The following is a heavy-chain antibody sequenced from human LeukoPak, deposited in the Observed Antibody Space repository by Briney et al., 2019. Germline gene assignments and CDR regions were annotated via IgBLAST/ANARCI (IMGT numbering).Heavy chain of an antibody. CDR2: IYSGGTT. J-gene: IGHJ4*02. Sequence: PGGSLRLSCAASGFTVSSNYMSWVRQAPGKGLEWVSVIYSGGTTYYADSVKGRFTISRDNSKNTLYLQMNSLRAEDTAVYYCAKRAPGLIPHIDYWGQGTLVTVSS. D-gene: IGHD3-16*01. CDR1: GFTVSSNY. CDR3: AKRAPGLIPHIDY. V-gene: IGHV3-53*01.